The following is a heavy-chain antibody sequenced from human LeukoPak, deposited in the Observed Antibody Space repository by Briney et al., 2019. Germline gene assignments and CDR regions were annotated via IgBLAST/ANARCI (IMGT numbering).Heavy chain of an antibody. D-gene: IGHD6-19*01. V-gene: IGHV1-69*13. CDR1: GGIFANYA. CDR2: IIPIFGSG. CDR3: AKTFRAVRQWFDP. J-gene: IGHJ5*02. Sequence: SVKVSCKASGGIFANYAISWVRKAPGQGLEWMGGIIPIFGSGHSAQKFQGRLTITADESTRTTYMELSSLRSEDTAVYYCAKTFRAVRQWFDPWGQGTLVIVSS.